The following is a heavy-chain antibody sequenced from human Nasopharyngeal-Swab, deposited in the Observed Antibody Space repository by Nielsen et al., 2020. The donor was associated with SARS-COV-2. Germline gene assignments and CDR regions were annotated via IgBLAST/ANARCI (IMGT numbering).Heavy chain of an antibody. CDR2: IYYSGST. CDR3: ARGAIDYYDSSGYGD. D-gene: IGHD3-22*01. V-gene: IGHV4-31*02. Sequence: RQAPGKGLEWIGYIYYSGSTYYNPSLKSRVTISVDTSKNQFSLKLSPVTAADTAVYYCARGAIDYYDSSGYGDWGQGTLVTVSS. J-gene: IGHJ4*02.